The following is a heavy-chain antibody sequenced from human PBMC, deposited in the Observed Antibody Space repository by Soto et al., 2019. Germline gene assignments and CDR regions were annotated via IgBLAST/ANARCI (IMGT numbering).Heavy chain of an antibody. CDR1: GYTFTSYG. D-gene: IGHD5-18*01. J-gene: IGHJ6*02. CDR2: INPSGGST. V-gene: IGHV1-46*01. Sequence: GASVKVSCKASGYTFTSYGISWVRQAPGQGLEWMGWINPSGGSTSYAQKFQGRVTMTRDTSTSTVYMELSSLRSEDTAVYYCARDTAMVTHYYYYYGMDVWGQGTTVTVSS. CDR3: ARDTAMVTHYYYYYGMDV.